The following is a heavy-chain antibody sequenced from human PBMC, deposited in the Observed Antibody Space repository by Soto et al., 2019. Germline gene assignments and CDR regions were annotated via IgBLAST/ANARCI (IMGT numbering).Heavy chain of an antibody. CDR3: AKSRGAGGHFDY. CDR2: VSIGGST. Sequence: GGSLRLSCAASGFTFSSYAMGWVRQGPGKGLEWVTVVSIGGSTHYADSVRGRFTISRDNSKNTLSLQMNSLTAEDTAVYFCAKSRGAGGHFDYWGQGALVTVYS. V-gene: IGHV3-23*01. D-gene: IGHD2-15*01. CDR1: GFTFSSYA. J-gene: IGHJ4*02.